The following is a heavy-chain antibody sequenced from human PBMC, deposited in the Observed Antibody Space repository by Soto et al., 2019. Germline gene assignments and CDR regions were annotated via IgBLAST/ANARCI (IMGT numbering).Heavy chain of an antibody. J-gene: IGHJ4*02. V-gene: IGHV3-23*01. Sequence: LRLSCAASGFTYSNYAMSWVRQAPGKGLEWVSSITHSGGSPFYADSVKGRFTISRDNSKSTLNLQMSSLRGEDTALYYCAKVAVSHNWYGEIDCGGQGPRVTVSS. D-gene: IGHD1-1*01. CDR2: ITHSGGSP. CDR1: GFTYSNYA. CDR3: AKVAVSHNWYGEIDC.